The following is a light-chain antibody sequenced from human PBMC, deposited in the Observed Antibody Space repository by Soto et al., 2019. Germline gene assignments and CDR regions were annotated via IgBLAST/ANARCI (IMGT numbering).Light chain of an antibody. Sequence: EIVLTQSPGTLSLSPGERATLSCRASQSVSSSYLGWYQQKPGQSPRLVIYGASSRATGIPDRFSGSGSGTDFTLTISRLEPEDFAEYYCQQYSSSPTWTFGQGTKVEIK. CDR3: QQYSSSPTWT. V-gene: IGKV3-20*01. CDR2: GAS. CDR1: QSVSSSY. J-gene: IGKJ1*01.